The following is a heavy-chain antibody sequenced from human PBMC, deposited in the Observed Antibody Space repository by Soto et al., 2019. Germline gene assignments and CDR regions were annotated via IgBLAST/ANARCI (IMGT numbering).Heavy chain of an antibody. CDR3: TANGFYSLDY. CDR1: GESITNDRW. V-gene: IGHV4-4*02. Sequence: QVQLQESGPGLVKPSGTLSLTCSISGESITNDRWWSWVRQSPGQGLEWIGEIYHSGRAHYNPSLKTRVIISVDKSKNSFSLTLNSVTAADTAVYYCTANGFYSLDYWGQGSLVTVSS. J-gene: IGHJ4*02. CDR2: IYHSGRA. D-gene: IGHD2-21*01.